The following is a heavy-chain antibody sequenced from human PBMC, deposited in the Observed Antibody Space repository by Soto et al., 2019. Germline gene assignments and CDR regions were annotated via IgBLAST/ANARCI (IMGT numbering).Heavy chain of an antibody. CDR1: GYNFTNYA. D-gene: IGHD5-18*01. V-gene: IGHV1-3*01. CDR3: ARDQDVDTTMLDAFDI. CDR2: INAGNGNT. J-gene: IGHJ3*02. Sequence: HVQLVQSGAEVKNPGASVKVSCKTSGYNFTNYAMHWVRQAPGQRLEWMGWINAGNGNTKYSHKVQGRVTITSDTSASTAYMELSSLRSEDTAVYYCARDQDVDTTMLDAFDIWGQGTMVTVSS.